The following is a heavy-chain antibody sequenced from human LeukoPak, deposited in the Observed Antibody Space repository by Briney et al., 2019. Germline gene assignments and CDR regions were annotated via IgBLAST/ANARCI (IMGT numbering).Heavy chain of an antibody. V-gene: IGHV4-34*01. CDR2: INFSGYT. J-gene: IGHJ4*02. CDR1: GVSFGRYS. Sequence: PSETLSLTCAVSGVSFGRYSWTWIRQSPGKGLECIGEINFSGYTKYNPSLKSRVTMPVDTSKNQFSLKLASVTAADTAIYFCARVGSTPAKFGHWGQGTLVTVSS. D-gene: IGHD2-2*01. CDR3: ARVGSTPAKFGH.